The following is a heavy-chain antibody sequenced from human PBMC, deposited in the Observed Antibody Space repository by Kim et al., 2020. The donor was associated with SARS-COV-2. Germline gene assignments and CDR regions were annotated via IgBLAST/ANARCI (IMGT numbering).Heavy chain of an antibody. V-gene: IGHV3-23*01. CDR2: ISGSGGST. Sequence: GGSLRLSCAASGFTFSSYAMSWVRQAPGKGLEWVSAISGSGGSTYYADSVKGRFTISRDNSKNTLYLQMNSLRAEDTAVYYCAKITIFGVVITSEYFDYWGQGTLVTVSS. J-gene: IGHJ4*02. CDR1: GFTFSSYA. D-gene: IGHD3-3*01. CDR3: AKITIFGVVITSEYFDY.